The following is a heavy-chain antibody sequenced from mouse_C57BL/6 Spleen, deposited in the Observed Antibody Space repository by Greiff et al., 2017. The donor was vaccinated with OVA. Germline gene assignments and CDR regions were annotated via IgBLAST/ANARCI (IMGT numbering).Heavy chain of an antibody. CDR3: ARGYSNHAMDY. CDR2: ISYDGSN. CDR1: GYSITSGYY. Sequence: EVKLQESGPGLVKPSQSLSLTCSVTGYSITSGYYWNWIRQFPGNKLEWMGYISYDGSNNYNPSLKNRISITRDTSKNQFFLKLNSVTTEDTATYYCARGYSNHAMDYGGQGTSVTVSS. V-gene: IGHV3-6*01. D-gene: IGHD2-5*01. J-gene: IGHJ4*01.